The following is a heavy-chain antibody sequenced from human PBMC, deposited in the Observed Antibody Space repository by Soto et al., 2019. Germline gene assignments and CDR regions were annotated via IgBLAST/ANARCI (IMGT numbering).Heavy chain of an antibody. CDR2: IYWADDK. CDR1: GFSITGNGEG. Sequence: SGPTLVNPTQTLTLTCTFSGFSITGNGEGVGWIRQPPGKALEWLALIYWADDKRYCPSLRNRLTITLDNSKDQVILTMTDMGPADTATYYCAHGYVQLLATFHYFDSWGQGTQVTVSS. D-gene: IGHD2-2*01. CDR3: AHGYVQLLATFHYFDS. V-gene: IGHV2-5*02. J-gene: IGHJ4*02.